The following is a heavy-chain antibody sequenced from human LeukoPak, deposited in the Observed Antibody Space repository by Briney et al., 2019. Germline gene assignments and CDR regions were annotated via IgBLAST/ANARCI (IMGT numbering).Heavy chain of an antibody. CDR2: IYYSGST. CDR1: GGSISSYY. CDR3: ARDYSEGDYYYNYYMDV. D-gene: IGHD3-10*01. V-gene: IGHV4-59*08. Sequence: SETLSLTCTVSGGSISSYYWSWIRQPPGKGLEWIGYIYYSGSTNYNPSLRSRVTISVDTSKNQFSLKLSSVTAADTAVYYCARDYSEGDYYYNYYMDVWGKGTTVTISS. J-gene: IGHJ6*03.